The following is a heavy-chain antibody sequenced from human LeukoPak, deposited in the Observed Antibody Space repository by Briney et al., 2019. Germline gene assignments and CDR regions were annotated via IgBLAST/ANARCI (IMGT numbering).Heavy chain of an antibody. CDR3: ARERGYSYWSYFDY. V-gene: IGHV4-34*01. CDR2: INHSGST. Sequence: PSETLSLTCALYGGSFSGYYWSWIRQPPGKGLKWIGEINHSGSTNYNPSLKSRVTISVDTSENQFSLKMSSVTAADTAVYYCARERGYSYWSYFDYWGQGTLVTVSS. D-gene: IGHD5-18*01. CDR1: GGSFSGYY. J-gene: IGHJ4*02.